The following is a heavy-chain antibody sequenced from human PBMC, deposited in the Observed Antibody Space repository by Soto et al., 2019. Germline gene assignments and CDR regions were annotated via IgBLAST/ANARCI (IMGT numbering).Heavy chain of an antibody. Sequence: EEQLVESGGGLVQPRRSLRISCAASGFTFRRYAMNWVRQAPGKGLEWVSYISVGGGSIFYADTVKGRFTISRDDAQNSVYLQMNTLRYEDTALYYCVRDDQWAFDGWGQGTMVIVSS. V-gene: IGHV3-48*02. CDR2: ISVGGGSI. CDR3: VRDDQWAFDG. CDR1: GFTFRRYA. D-gene: IGHD6-19*01. J-gene: IGHJ3*01.